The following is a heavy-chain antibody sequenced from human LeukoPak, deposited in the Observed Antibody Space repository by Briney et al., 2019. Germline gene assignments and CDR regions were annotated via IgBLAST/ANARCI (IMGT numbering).Heavy chain of an antibody. J-gene: IGHJ4*02. CDR1: GGTFSSYA. V-gene: IGHV1-18*01. D-gene: IGHD6-6*01. Sequence: ASVKVSCKASGGTFSSYAISWVRQAPGQGLEWMGWISAYNGNTNYAQKLQGRVTMTTDTSTSTAYMELRSLRSNDTAVYYCAQTTSLAAGRFDYWGQGTLVTVSS. CDR2: ISAYNGNT. CDR3: AQTTSLAAGRFDY.